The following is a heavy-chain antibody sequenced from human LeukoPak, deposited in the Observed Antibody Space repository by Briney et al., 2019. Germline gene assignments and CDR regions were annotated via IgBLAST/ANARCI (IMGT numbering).Heavy chain of an antibody. Sequence: GASVKVSCKAAGYTFTSYGISWVRQAPGQGLEWMGWMNPNSGNTGYAQKFQGRVTMTRNTSISTAYMELSSLRSEDTAVYYCARVSGYSGSYWNYYYYMDVWGKGTTVTISS. J-gene: IGHJ6*03. D-gene: IGHD1-26*01. CDR2: MNPNSGNT. V-gene: IGHV1-8*02. CDR1: GYTFTSYG. CDR3: ARVSGYSGSYWNYYYYMDV.